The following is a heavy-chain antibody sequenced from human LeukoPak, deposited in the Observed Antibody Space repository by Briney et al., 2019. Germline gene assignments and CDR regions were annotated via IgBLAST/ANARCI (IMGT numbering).Heavy chain of an antibody. CDR2: ISYSGST. Sequence: SETLSSTCTVSGGSIRSYCWSWIRQPPGKGLEWIGYISYSGSTNYNPSLESRVTMSVDTSKNQFSVRLSSVTAADTAVYYCARGSSSWPARCDHWPQGTRVTVSS. D-gene: IGHD6-13*01. J-gene: IGHJ5*02. V-gene: IGHV4-59*01. CDR3: ARGSSSWPARCDH. CDR1: GGSIRSYC.